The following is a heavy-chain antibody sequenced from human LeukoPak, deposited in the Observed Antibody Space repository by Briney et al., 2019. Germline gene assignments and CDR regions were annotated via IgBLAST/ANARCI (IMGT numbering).Heavy chain of an antibody. CDR2: ISLDGGTI. CDR3: ARDGRGATYAYGY. CDR1: GVIFSNYP. D-gene: IGHD5-12*01. Sequence: GGTLRLSCAASGVIFSNYPMDWVRQAPGEGLEFVAAISLDGGTIAYATSVRGRLTKYKANSKNTPYLQMGSLRPEDLGVYYCARDGRGATYAYGYGGQGTLAPVSP. J-gene: IGHJ4*02. V-gene: IGHV3-64*01.